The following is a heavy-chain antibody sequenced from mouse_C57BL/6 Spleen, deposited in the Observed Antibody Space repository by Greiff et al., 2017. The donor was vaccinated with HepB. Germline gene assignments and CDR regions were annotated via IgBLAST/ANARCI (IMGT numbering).Heavy chain of an antibody. J-gene: IGHJ3*01. V-gene: IGHV5-17*01. CDR2: ISSGSSTI. CDR1: GFTFSDYG. CDR3: ARREFAY. Sequence: EVKLVESGGGLVKPGGSLKLSCAASGFTFSDYGMHWVRQAPEKGLEWVAYISSGSSTIYYADTVKGRFTISRDNAKNTLFLQMTSLRSEDTAMYYCARREFAYWVQGTLVTVSA.